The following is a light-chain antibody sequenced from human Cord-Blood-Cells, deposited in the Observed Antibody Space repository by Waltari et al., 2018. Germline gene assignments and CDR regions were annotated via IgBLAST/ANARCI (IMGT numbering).Light chain of an antibody. Sequence: QSALTQPASVSGSPGQSITISCTGTSSEVGSYNLISWYQQHPGKAPKLMIYEGSKRPSGVSNRFSGSKSGITASLTISGLQAEDEADYYCCSYAGSSTYVFGTGTKVTVL. V-gene: IGLV2-23*01. CDR1: SSEVGSYNL. CDR2: EGS. J-gene: IGLJ1*01. CDR3: CSYAGSSTYV.